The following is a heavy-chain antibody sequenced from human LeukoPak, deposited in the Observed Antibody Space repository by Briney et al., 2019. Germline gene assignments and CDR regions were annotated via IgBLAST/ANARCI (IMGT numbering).Heavy chain of an antibody. Sequence: VASVTVSCKASGGTFSSYAISWVRQAPGQGLEWMGGIIPIFGTANYAQKFQGRVTITADESTSTAYMELSSLRSEDTAVYYCAREGGVNYFDYWGQGTLVTVSS. CDR2: IIPIFGTA. CDR1: GGTFSSYA. D-gene: IGHD2-21*01. V-gene: IGHV1-69*01. CDR3: AREGGVNYFDY. J-gene: IGHJ4*02.